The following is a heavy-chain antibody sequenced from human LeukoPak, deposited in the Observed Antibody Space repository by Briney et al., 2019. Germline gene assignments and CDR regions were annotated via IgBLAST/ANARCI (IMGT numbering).Heavy chain of an antibody. J-gene: IGHJ5*02. Sequence: SSETLSLTCTVSGGSISRYYWNWIRQPPGRGLEWIGYIYYSGSTNYNPSLKSRVTISVDASKDQFSLKVSSVTAADTAVYYCARGESSASNWFDPWGQGTLVTVSS. D-gene: IGHD3-22*01. CDR3: ARGESSASNWFDP. CDR2: IYYSGST. CDR1: GGSISRYY. V-gene: IGHV4-59*01.